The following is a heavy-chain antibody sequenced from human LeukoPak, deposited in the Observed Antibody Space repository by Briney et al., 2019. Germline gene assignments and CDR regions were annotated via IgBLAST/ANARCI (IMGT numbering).Heavy chain of an antibody. CDR2: TRNKANSYTT. V-gene: IGHV3-72*01. D-gene: IGHD1-26*01. Sequence: GGSLRLSCAASGFTFSDHYMDWVRQAPGRGLDRVGRTRNKANSYTTDYAASVKRRFTISRDDSKKSLYLQVNSLKTEDTAVYYCTRVLGGGILWFDYWGQGTLVSVCS. J-gene: IGHJ5*01. CDR3: TRVLGGGILWFDY. CDR1: GFTFSDHY.